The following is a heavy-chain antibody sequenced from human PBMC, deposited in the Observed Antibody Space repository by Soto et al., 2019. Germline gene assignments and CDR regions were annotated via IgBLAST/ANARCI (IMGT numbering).Heavy chain of an antibody. CDR2: IIPIFGTA. V-gene: IGHV1-69*13. Sequence: SVKVSCKASGGTFSSYAISWVRQAPGQGLEWMGGIIPIFGTANYAQKFQGRVTITADESTSTAYMELSSLRSEDTAVYYCARGTDFWSGYYYWGQGTLVTVSS. CDR3: ARGTDFWSGYYY. CDR1: GGTFSSYA. J-gene: IGHJ4*02. D-gene: IGHD3-3*01.